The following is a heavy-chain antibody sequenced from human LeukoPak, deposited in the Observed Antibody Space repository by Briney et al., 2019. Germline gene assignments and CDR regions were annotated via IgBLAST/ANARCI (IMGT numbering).Heavy chain of an antibody. V-gene: IGHV1-18*04. CDR2: ISAYNGNT. CDR3: AREHIVVVPAAIGTDYGMDV. CDR1: GYTITGYY. J-gene: IGHJ6*02. Sequence: ASVKVSCKASGYTITGYYIHWVRQAPGQGLEWMGWISAYNGNTNYAQKLQGRVTMTTDTSTSTAYMELRSLRSDDTAVYYCAREHIVVVPAAIGTDYGMDVWGQGTTVTVSS. D-gene: IGHD2-2*02.